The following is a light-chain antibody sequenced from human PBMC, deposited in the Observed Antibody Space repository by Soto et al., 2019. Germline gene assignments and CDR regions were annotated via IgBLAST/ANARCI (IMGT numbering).Light chain of an antibody. CDR1: QGIRND. V-gene: IGKV1-6*01. CDR3: LQDYTYPRT. Sequence: ATQMTQSPSSLSASVGDRVTITCRASQGIRNDLGWYQQKPGKAPKLLIYAASSLQSGVPSRFSGSGSGTDFTLTISSLQPEDIGTYYCLQDYTYPRTFGQGTKVEIK. J-gene: IGKJ1*01. CDR2: AAS.